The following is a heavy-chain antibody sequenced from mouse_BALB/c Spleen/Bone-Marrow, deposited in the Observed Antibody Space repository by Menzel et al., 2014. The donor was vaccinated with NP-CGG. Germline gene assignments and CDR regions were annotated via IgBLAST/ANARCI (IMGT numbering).Heavy chain of an antibody. CDR3: ARGYDYDFDY. V-gene: IGHV5-6-5*01. J-gene: IGHJ2*01. CDR2: ISSGGSA. CDR1: GFTFSNFA. Sequence: EVKVEESGGGLVKPGGSLKLSCAASGFTFSNFAMSWVRQTPDKRLEWVASISSGGSAYYPDSVKGRLSISRDNARDILFLQMSSLRSGDTAMYYCARGYDYDFDYWGQGTTLTVSS. D-gene: IGHD2-4*01.